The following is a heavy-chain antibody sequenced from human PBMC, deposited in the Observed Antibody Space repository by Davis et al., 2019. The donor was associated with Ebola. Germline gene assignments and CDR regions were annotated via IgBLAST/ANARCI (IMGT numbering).Heavy chain of an antibody. CDR3: AKDVGWRYYDSSGYYSNPAL. V-gene: IGHV3-23*01. CDR1: GFTFSTYW. Sequence: PGGSLRLSCAASGFTFSTYWMSWVRQAPGKGLEWVSAISGSGGSTYYADSVKGRFTISRDNSKNTLYLQMNSLRAEDTAVYYCAKDVGWRYYDSSGYYSNPALWGQGTMVTVSS. CDR2: ISGSGGST. J-gene: IGHJ3*01. D-gene: IGHD3-22*01.